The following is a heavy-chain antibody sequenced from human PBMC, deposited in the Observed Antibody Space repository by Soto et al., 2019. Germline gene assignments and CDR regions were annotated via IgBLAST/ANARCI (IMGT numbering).Heavy chain of an antibody. V-gene: IGHV1-69*01. CDR2: IIPIFGTA. CDR1: GGTFSSYA. Sequence: QVQMVQSGAEVKKPGSSVKVSCKASGGTFSSYAISWVRQAPGQGLEWMGGIIPIFGTANYAQKFQGRVTITADESTSTAYMELSSLRSEDTAVYYCAREPLGAGYDILTGYYPRDYGIDVWGQGTTVTVSS. J-gene: IGHJ6*02. D-gene: IGHD3-9*01. CDR3: AREPLGAGYDILTGYYPRDYGIDV.